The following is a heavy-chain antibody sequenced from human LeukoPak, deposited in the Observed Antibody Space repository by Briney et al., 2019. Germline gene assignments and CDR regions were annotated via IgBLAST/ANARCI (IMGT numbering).Heavy chain of an antibody. J-gene: IGHJ4*02. CDR2: ISWNSGSI. D-gene: IGHD3-9*01. CDR1: GFTFHNHG. V-gene: IGHV3-9*01. Sequence: RAGGSLRLSCEASGFTFHNHGMSWVRQAPGKGLEWISGISWNSGSIGYADSVKGRFTISRDNAKNSLYLQMNSLRAEDTALYYCAKAPDILTGYEPFDYWGQGTLVTVSS. CDR3: AKAPDILTGYEPFDY.